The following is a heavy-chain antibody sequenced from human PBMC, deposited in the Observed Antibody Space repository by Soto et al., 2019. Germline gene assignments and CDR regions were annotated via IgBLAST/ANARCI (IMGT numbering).Heavy chain of an antibody. CDR3: ARTVGATNNYGMDV. V-gene: IGHV4-31*03. CDR1: SGSISSSSSY. CDR2: IYYRGST. Sequence: SETLSLTCTVSSGSISSSSSYWGWIRQFPGKGLEWIGYIYYRGSTYYNPSLKSRLTMSIDTSKNQFSLKLTSVTAADTAVYYCARTVGATNNYGMDVWGQGTTVTVSS. D-gene: IGHD1-26*01. J-gene: IGHJ6*02.